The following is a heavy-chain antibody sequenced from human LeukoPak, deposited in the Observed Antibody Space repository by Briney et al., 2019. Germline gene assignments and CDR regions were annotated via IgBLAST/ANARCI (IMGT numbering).Heavy chain of an antibody. V-gene: IGHV3-48*02. D-gene: IGHD3-10*01. CDR1: GFSFSSYW. CDR3: ARDSRFGKLLIPYFDY. J-gene: IGHJ4*02. Sequence: PGGSLRLSCAASGFSFSSYWMYWVRQAPGKGLEWVSYITSRSSSIYYADSVKGRFTISRDNAQNSLYLQMNSLRDEDTAVYYCARDSRFGKLLIPYFDYWGQGTLVTVSS. CDR2: ITSRSSSI.